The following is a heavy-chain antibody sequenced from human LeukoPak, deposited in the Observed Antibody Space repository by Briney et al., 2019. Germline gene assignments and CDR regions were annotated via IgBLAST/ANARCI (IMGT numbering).Heavy chain of an antibody. J-gene: IGHJ6*02. V-gene: IGHV3-66*01. Sequence: PGGSLRLSCAASGFTVSSNYMSWVRQAPGKGLGWVSVIYSGGSTYYADSVKGRFTISRDNSKNTLYLQMNSLRAEDTAVYYCAREAVVVPAASYYYYYGMDVWGQGTPVTVSS. CDR2: IYSGGST. CDR1: GFTVSSNY. D-gene: IGHD2-2*01. CDR3: AREAVVVPAASYYYYYGMDV.